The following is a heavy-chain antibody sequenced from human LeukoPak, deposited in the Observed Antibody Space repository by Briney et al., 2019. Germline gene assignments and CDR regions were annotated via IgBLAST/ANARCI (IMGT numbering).Heavy chain of an antibody. CDR1: GGTFSSYA. V-gene: IGHV1-69*05. D-gene: IGHD6-13*01. Sequence: SVKVSCKASGGTFSSYAISWVRQAPGQGLEWMGGIIPIFGTANYAQKFQGRVTITTDESTSTADMELSSLSAEDTAVYYCAREEGGSWYGSYFDYWGQGTLVTVSS. CDR3: AREEGGSWYGSYFDY. CDR2: IIPIFGTA. J-gene: IGHJ4*02.